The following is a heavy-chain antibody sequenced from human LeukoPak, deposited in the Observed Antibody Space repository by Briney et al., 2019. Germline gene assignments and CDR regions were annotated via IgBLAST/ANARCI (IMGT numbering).Heavy chain of an antibody. V-gene: IGHV4-4*09. CDR1: GGSISSYY. J-gene: IGHJ4*02. CDR3: ARGPEGATTGDY. Sequence: SETLSLTCTVSGGSISSYYWSWIRQPPGKGLEWIGYIYTSGSTNYNPSLKSRVTISVDTSKNQFSLKLSSVTAADTAVYYCARGPEGATTGDYWGQGTLVTVSS. D-gene: IGHD1-26*01. CDR2: IYTSGST.